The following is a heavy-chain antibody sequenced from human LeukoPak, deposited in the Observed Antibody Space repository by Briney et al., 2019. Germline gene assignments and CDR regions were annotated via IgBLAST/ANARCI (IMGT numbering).Heavy chain of an antibody. V-gene: IGHV3-48*02. D-gene: IGHD6-25*01. J-gene: IGHJ4*02. Sequence: GGSLRLSCAASGFNFGGYSMNWVRQAPGKGLEWVSYLGPSSNAIHYADSVQGRFTISRDNAKNSLYMQMNSLRDEDTAVYYCARAAYRSGPDYWGQGTLVTVSS. CDR1: GFNFGGYS. CDR3: ARAAYRSGPDY. CDR2: LGPSSNAI.